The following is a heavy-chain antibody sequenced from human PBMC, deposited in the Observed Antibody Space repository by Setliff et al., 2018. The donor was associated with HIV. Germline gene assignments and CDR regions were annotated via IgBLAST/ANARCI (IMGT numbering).Heavy chain of an antibody. V-gene: IGHV1-69*05. Sequence: GASVQVSCKASGGTFSSFAISRVRQAPGQGLEWMGGIIPIFGTANYAQKFQGRVTITTDESTTTAYMELRSLRSGDTAVYYCARETYYGSGSYLPTEYYYYYMDVWGKGTTVTVSS. J-gene: IGHJ6*03. CDR2: IIPIFGTA. CDR3: ARETYYGSGSYLPTEYYYYYMDV. D-gene: IGHD3-10*01. CDR1: GGTFSSFA.